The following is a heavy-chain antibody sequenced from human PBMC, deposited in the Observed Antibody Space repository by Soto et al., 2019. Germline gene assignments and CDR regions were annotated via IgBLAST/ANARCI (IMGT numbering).Heavy chain of an antibody. CDR2: ISYDGSNK. Sequence: GGSLRLSCAASGFTFSSYAMHWVRQAPGKGLEWVAVISYDGSNKYYADSVKGRFTISRDNSKNTLYLQMNSLRAEDTAVYYCARDRGGQRDRFYYMDVWGKGTTVTVSS. J-gene: IGHJ6*03. CDR1: GFTFSSYA. V-gene: IGHV3-30-3*01. D-gene: IGHD3-16*01. CDR3: ARDRGGQRDRFYYMDV.